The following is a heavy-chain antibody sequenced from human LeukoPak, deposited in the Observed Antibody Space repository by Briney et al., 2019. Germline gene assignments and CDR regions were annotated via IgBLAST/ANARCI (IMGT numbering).Heavy chain of an antibody. CDR2: ISSSSSYI. Sequence: PGGSLRLSCAASGFTFSSYSMNWVRQAPGKGLEWVSSISSSSSYIYYADSVKGRFTISRDNAKNSLYLQMNSLRAEDTAVYYCARVRSSGAHGSFDYWGQGTLVTVSS. D-gene: IGHD6-6*01. CDR1: GFTFSSYS. J-gene: IGHJ4*02. CDR3: ARVRSSGAHGSFDY. V-gene: IGHV3-21*01.